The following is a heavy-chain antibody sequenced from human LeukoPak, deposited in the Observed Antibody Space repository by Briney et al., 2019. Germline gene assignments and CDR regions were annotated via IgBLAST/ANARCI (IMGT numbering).Heavy chain of an antibody. D-gene: IGHD3-10*01. CDR3: ARTFLVRGVTGIDY. V-gene: IGHV1-8*01. CDR1: GYTFTSYD. Sequence: ASVKVSCKASGYTFTSYDISWVRQATGQGLEWMGWMNPNSGNTGYAQKFQGRVTMTRNTSISTAYMELSSLRSEDTAVYYCARTFLVRGVTGIDYWGQGTLVTVSS. CDR2: MNPNSGNT. J-gene: IGHJ4*02.